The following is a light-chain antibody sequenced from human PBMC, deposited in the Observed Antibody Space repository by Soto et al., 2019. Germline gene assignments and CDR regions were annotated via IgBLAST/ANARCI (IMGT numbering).Light chain of an antibody. V-gene: IGKV1-5*01. Sequence: DIQMTQSPSTLSASVGDRVTITCRASQSISSWLAWYQQKPGKAPKLLIYDASSLESGVPSRFSGSGSGTEFTLTIISLQPDDFATYYCQQYNSYSLTFCGGTKVEIK. J-gene: IGKJ4*01. CDR3: QQYNSYSLT. CDR1: QSISSW. CDR2: DAS.